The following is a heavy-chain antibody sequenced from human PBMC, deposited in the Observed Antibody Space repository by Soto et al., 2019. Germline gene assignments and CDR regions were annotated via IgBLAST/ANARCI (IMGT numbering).Heavy chain of an antibody. D-gene: IGHD3-16*01. V-gene: IGHV3-15*07. CDR1: GFTFNAAW. J-gene: IGHJ4*02. CDR3: TADLPDWGAYAFDY. CDR2: IKSKVNGGTI. Sequence: EVQLAESGGDLVKPGGSLRLSCAASGFTFNAAWMNWVRQTPGKGLEWVGRIKSKVNGGTIDYAAPVKGRFTISRDDSKNTLYLEMNSLKTEDTAVYYWTADLPDWGAYAFDYWGQGTLVTVSS.